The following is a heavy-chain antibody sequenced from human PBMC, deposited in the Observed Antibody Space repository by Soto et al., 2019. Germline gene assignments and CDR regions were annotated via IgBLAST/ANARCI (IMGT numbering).Heavy chain of an antibody. CDR2: INAANGDT. CDR3: ARAGPAAWDWFDP. D-gene: IGHD2-2*01. Sequence: ASVKVSCKASGYTFTSYGIHWVRQAPGQRLEWMGWINAANGDTKYSPKFQGRVTITRDTSTSTAYMELRSLRSDDTAVYYCARAGPAAWDWFDPWGQGTLVTVSS. J-gene: IGHJ5*02. V-gene: IGHV1-3*01. CDR1: GYTFTSYG.